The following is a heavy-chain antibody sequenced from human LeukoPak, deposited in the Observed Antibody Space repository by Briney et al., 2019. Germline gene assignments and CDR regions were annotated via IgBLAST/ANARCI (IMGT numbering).Heavy chain of an antibody. D-gene: IGHD3-16*01. J-gene: IGHJ3*02. CDR3: ARVRDYDYVWGRREDAFDI. Sequence: PGGSLRPSCAASGFTFDDYTMHWVRQVPGKGLEWVSRINSVGSSTNYADSVKGRFTISRDNAKNMLYLQMNSLRAEDTAVYYCARVRDYDYVWGRREDAFDIWGQGTMVTVSS. CDR2: INSVGSST. V-gene: IGHV3-74*01. CDR1: GFTFDDYT.